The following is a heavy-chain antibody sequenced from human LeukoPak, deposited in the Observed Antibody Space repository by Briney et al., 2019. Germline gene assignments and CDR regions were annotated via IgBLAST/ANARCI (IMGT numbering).Heavy chain of an antibody. V-gene: IGHV3-23*01. CDR1: GFTFSSYA. Sequence: GGSLRLSCAAPGFTFSSYAMSWVRQAPGKGLEWVSGINNNNGNTYYADSVKGRFTISRDNSKNTLYLQMNSLRADDTAVYYCGQLSLAYWGQGTLVTVSS. CDR2: INNNNGNT. J-gene: IGHJ4*02. CDR3: GQLSLAY. D-gene: IGHD3-16*01.